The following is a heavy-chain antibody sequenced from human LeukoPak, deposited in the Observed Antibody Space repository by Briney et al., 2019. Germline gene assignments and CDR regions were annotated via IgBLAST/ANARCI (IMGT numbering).Heavy chain of an antibody. D-gene: IGHD1-26*01. J-gene: IGHJ4*02. CDR3: ARDGTSIVGSLDY. V-gene: IGHV3-7*05. Sequence: GGSLRLSCAASGFAFSDYWMNWVRQAPGKGLEWVASIKQDGSEKYYVDSVKGRFTISRDNAKNPLYLQMNSLRAEDTAVYYCARDGTSIVGSLDYWGQGTLVTVSS. CDR1: GFAFSDYW. CDR2: IKQDGSEK.